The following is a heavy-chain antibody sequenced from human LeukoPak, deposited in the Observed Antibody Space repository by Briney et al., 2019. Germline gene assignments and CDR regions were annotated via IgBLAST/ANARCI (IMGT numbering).Heavy chain of an antibody. V-gene: IGHV3-23*01. CDR1: GFTFNNYA. CDR2: TVGSRPDT. Sequence: GGSLRLSCAASGFTFNNYALSWVRQTPGKGLEWVSATVGSRPDTYHADSVKGRFTVSRDNSRNTLYLQMNSLRAEDTAVYYCAKTGIDTYHWYFDLWGRGTLVTVSS. CDR3: AKTGIDTYHWYFDL. J-gene: IGHJ2*01. D-gene: IGHD7-27*01.